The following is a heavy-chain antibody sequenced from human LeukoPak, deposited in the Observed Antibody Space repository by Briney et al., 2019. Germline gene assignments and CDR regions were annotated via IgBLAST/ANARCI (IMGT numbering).Heavy chain of an antibody. J-gene: IGHJ4*02. D-gene: IGHD6-6*01. CDR2: ITDDGSDT. V-gene: IGHV3-23*01. CDR3: AKGSRSSRPYYFDW. CDR1: GFTFSNYA. Sequence: GGSLRLSCAVSGFTFSNYAMSWVRQTPGKGLEWVSAITDDGSDTYHADSVKGRLTISRDNSKSMLYLQMNRLRAEDTAMYYCAKGSRSSRPYYFDWWGQGTLVTVSS.